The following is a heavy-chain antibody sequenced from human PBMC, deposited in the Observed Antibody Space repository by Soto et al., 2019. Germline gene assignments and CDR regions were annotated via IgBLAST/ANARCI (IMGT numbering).Heavy chain of an antibody. CDR1: GFTFSSYA. CDR3: AKHGSGSPRRWYFDY. V-gene: IGHV3-23*01. J-gene: IGHJ4*02. Sequence: EVQLLESGGGLVQPGGSLRLSCAVSGFTFSSYAMSWVRQAPGKGLEWVSAISGSGGCTYYADSVKGRFTISRDNSKNTVYLQMISLRAEYTAVYYCAKHGSGSPRRWYFDYWGQGTLVTGSS. CDR2: ISGSGGCT. D-gene: IGHD3-10*01.